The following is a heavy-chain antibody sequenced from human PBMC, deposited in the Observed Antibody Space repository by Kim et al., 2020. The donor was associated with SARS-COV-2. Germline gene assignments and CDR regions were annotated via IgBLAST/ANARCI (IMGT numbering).Heavy chain of an antibody. Sequence: GGSLRLSCTASGFTFRSYWRSWVRQAPGKGLEWLANIKEEGSETYYVDSVKGRFTISRDNAENSLYLQMNSLRAEDTAVYFFGRDYSDRGQGNVGTVSS. CDR1: GFTFRSYW. CDR3: GRDYSD. D-gene: IGHD6-13*01. V-gene: IGHV3-7*01. J-gene: IGHJ4*02. CDR2: IKEEGSET.